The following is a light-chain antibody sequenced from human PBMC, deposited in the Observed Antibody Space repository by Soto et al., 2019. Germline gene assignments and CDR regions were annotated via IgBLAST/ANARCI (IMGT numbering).Light chain of an antibody. CDR3: SSYTTSNTRQIV. CDR2: DVT. CDR1: SGDVGGYNY. V-gene: IGLV2-14*03. J-gene: IGLJ1*01. Sequence: QSALTQPASVSGSPGQSITISCTGTSGDVGGYNYVSWYQHHPGKAPKLIIYDVTNRPSGVSNPFSGSKSGNTASLTIPGLQPEDEADYYCSSYTTSNTRQIVFGTGTKVTV.